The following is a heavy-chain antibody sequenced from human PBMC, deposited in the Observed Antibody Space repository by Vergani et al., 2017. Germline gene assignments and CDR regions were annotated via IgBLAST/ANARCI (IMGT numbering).Heavy chain of an antibody. Sequence: EVQLVESGGGVVRPGGYLRLSCAASGFTFDDYGMSWVRHAPGKGLEWVSSVSGSSATPYYADSVKGRFIISRDNSKNTLQLQMNSLRADDTAVYYCTKGSRGYTGYFFDYWGQGTLATVSS. CDR2: VSGSSATP. CDR3: TKGSRGYTGYFFDY. V-gene: IGHV3-23*04. D-gene: IGHD5-12*01. J-gene: IGHJ4*02. CDR1: GFTFDDYG.